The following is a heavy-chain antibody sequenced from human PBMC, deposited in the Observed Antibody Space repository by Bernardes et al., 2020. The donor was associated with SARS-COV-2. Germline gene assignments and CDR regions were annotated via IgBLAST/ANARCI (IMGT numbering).Heavy chain of an antibody. CDR2: INHSGST. J-gene: IGHJ4*02. CDR1: GGSFSGYY. D-gene: IGHD3-16*02. Sequence: SETLSLTCAVYGGSFSGYYWSWIRQPPGKGLEWIGEINHSGSTNYNPSLKSRVTISVDTSKNQFSLKLSSVTAADTAVYYCARGRAQYYDYVWGSYRPSPFDYWGQGTLVTVSS. V-gene: IGHV4-34*01. CDR3: ARGRAQYYDYVWGSYRPSPFDY.